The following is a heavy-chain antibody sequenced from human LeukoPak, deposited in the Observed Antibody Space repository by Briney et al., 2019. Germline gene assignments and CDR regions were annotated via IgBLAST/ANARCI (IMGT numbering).Heavy chain of an antibody. J-gene: IGHJ4*02. CDR2: ISGNNDNP. D-gene: IGHD2-2*01. CDR1: GYSFSNFG. CDR3: ARDGTSTDDY. V-gene: IGHV1-18*01. Sequence: ASVRVSCKTSGYSFSNFGINWVRQAPGQGLEWMGWISGNNDNPNYGQKFQGRFTVTTDSSTSTAYMELRNLRFDDTAVYYCARDGTSTDDYWGQGTLVTVSS.